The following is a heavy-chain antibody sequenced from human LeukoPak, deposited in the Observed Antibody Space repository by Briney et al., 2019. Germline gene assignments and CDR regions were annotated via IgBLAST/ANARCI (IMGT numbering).Heavy chain of an antibody. D-gene: IGHD3-22*01. V-gene: IGHV4-38-2*02. CDR1: GYSIGSAYY. CDR3: ARSVVVITTPGFDY. CDR2: IYHSGST. J-gene: IGHJ4*02. Sequence: PSETLSLTCTVSGYSIGSAYYWGWIRQPPGKGLEWIGHIYHSGSTSYNPSLKSRVTISLDTSKNQFSLKLSSVTAADTAVYYCARSVVVITTPGFDYWGRGTLVTVSS.